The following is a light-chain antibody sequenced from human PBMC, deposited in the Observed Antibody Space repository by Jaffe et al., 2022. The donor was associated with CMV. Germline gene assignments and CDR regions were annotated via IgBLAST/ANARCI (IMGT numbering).Light chain of an antibody. CDR3: QQSNL. Sequence: DIQMTQSPSTLSASVGDRVTITCRASQSISSWLAWYQQKPGKAPKLLIYKASSLESGVPSRFSGSGSGTEFTLTISSLQPDDFATYYCQQSNLFGGGTKVEIK. CDR2: KAS. CDR1: QSISSW. J-gene: IGKJ4*01. V-gene: IGKV1-5*03.